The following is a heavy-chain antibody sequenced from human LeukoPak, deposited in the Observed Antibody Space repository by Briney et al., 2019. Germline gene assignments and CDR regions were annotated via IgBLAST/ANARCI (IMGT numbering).Heavy chain of an antibody. J-gene: IGHJ4*02. V-gene: IGHV3-20*04. Sequence: GGSLRLSCAASGFTFDDYGMSWVRQAPGKGLEWVSGIRNGGSTGYADSVKGRFTVSRDNAKNSLYLQMNSLRAEDTALYYCARGGITIFGVVIHSDYWGRGTLVTVSS. CDR1: GFTFDDYG. D-gene: IGHD3-3*01. CDR2: IRNGGST. CDR3: ARGGITIFGVVIHSDY.